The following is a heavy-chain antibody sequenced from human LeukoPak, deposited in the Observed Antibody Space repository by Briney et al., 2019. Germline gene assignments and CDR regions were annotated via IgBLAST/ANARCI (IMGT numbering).Heavy chain of an antibody. D-gene: IGHD3-10*01. V-gene: IGHV3-23*01. CDR3: AKDYYALLWFGEFNRKYYFDY. Sequence: GGSLRLSCAASGFTFSNYGMTWVRQAPGKGLEWVSTISGSGGSTYYADSVKGRFTISRDNSKNTLYLQMNSLGAEDTAVYYCAKDYYALLWFGEFNRKYYFDYWGQGTLVTVSS. CDR2: ISGSGGST. CDR1: GFTFSNYG. J-gene: IGHJ4*02.